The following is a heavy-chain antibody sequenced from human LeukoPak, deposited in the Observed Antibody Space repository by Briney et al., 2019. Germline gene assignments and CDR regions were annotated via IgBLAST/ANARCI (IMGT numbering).Heavy chain of an antibody. D-gene: IGHD1-14*01. CDR2: ISSSSSYI. CDR1: GFAFSTYS. CDR3: AKPARTDYTDY. J-gene: IGHJ4*02. Sequence: GGSLRLSCAASGFAFSTYSMNWVRQAPGKGLEWVSYISSSSSYIYYADSVKGRFTISRDNAKNSLNLQMNSLRAGDTAIYFCAKPARTDYTDYWGQGTLVTVSS. V-gene: IGHV3-21*04.